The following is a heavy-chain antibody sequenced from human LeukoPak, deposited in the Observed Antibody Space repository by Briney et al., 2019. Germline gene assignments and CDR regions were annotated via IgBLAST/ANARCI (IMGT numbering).Heavy chain of an antibody. Sequence: GGSLRLSCAASEFTFSSYGMHWVRQAPGKGLEWVAVIWYDGSNKYYADSVKGRFTISRDNSKNTLYLQMNSLRAEDTAVYYCARDIAVAGNYDYWGQGTLVTVSS. CDR1: EFTFSSYG. CDR2: IWYDGSNK. CDR3: ARDIAVAGNYDY. V-gene: IGHV3-33*01. J-gene: IGHJ4*02. D-gene: IGHD6-19*01.